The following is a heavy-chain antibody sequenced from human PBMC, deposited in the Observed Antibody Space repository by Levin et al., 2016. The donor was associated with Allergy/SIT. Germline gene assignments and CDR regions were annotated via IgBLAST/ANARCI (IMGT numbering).Heavy chain of an antibody. CDR1: GFPFHEYS. CDR3: ATQGNLHGSSNSFN. J-gene: IGHJ4*02. D-gene: IGHD4-23*01. Sequence: ESLKISCAASGFPFHEYSMRWVRQAPGRGLEWVSTINDNSRRTFYADFVRGRFTVSRDNSKFTLFLQLGGLRPEDTAVYYCATQGNLHGSSNSFNWGRGTLVTVSS. CDR2: INDNSRRT. V-gene: IGHV3-23*01.